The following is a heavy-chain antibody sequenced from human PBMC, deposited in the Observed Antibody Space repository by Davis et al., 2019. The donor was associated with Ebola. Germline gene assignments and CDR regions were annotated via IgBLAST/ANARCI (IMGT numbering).Heavy chain of an antibody. Sequence: GESLKISCSASGFTFSSYTMHWVRQAPGKGLEYVSTISSSGGSTSHADPVKGRFTISRDNSKNTLYLQMSSLRADDTAFYYCVGDYSSLYWGQGTLVTVSS. CDR1: GFTFSSYT. V-gene: IGHV3-64D*06. D-gene: IGHD6-13*01. J-gene: IGHJ4*02. CDR2: ISSSGGST. CDR3: VGDYSSLY.